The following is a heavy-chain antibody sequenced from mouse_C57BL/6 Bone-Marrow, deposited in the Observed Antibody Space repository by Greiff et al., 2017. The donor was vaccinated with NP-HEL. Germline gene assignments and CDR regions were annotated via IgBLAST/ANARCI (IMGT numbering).Heavy chain of an antibody. Sequence: QVQLQQSGPELVKPGASVKISCKASGYAFSSSWMNWVKQRPGKGLEWIGRIYPGDGDTNYNGKFKGKATLTADKSSSTAYMQLSSLTSEDSSGYFCANRWLLPWGQGTLVTVSA. CDR3: ANRWLLP. CDR2: IYPGDGDT. CDR1: GYAFSSSW. D-gene: IGHD2-3*01. V-gene: IGHV1-82*01. J-gene: IGHJ3*01.